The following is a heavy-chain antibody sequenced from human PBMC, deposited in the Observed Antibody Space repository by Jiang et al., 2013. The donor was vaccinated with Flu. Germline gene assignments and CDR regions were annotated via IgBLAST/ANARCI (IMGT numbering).Heavy chain of an antibody. CDR3: ARVIRSYYGVVAFDI. Sequence: SLKISCKASGYXFKTAYFLAWVRQVPGKGLEWMGRIDPSDSYTNYSPSFQGHVTISADKSISTAYLQWSSLKASDTAMYYCARVIRSYYGVVAFDIWGQGTMVTVSS. D-gene: IGHD1-26*01. J-gene: IGHJ3*02. V-gene: IGHV5-10-1*01. CDR1: GYXFKTAYF. CDR2: IDPSDSYT.